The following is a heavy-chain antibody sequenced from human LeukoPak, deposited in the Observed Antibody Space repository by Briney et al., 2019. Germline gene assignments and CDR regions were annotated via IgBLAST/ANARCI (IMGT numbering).Heavy chain of an antibody. Sequence: GGSLRLSCAASGFIISGYVMSWVRQAPGKGLEWVSTISASGGSTYYADSVKGRFTISRDNSKNALYLQMHSLRAEDTAVYYCAKDPRFGTAPWGQGTLVTVSS. CDR3: AKDPRFGTAP. CDR2: ISASGGST. V-gene: IGHV3-23*01. J-gene: IGHJ5*02. D-gene: IGHD2-8*02. CDR1: GFIISGYV.